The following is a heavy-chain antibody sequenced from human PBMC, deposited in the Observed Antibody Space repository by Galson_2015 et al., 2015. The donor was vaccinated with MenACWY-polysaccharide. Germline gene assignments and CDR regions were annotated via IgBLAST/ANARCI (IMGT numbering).Heavy chain of an antibody. J-gene: IGHJ4*02. CDR1: GFTFSRYW. CDR2: IKQDGREI. V-gene: IGHV3-7*03. Sequence: RLSCAASGFTFSRYWMSWVRQAPGKGLEWVANIKQDGREIYYVDSVKGRFTISRDNAKNSLYLQMNSLRAEDTAVYYCARDILGGSFLYEGLDYWGQGILVTVSS. CDR3: ARDILGGSFLYEGLDY. D-gene: IGHD1-26*01.